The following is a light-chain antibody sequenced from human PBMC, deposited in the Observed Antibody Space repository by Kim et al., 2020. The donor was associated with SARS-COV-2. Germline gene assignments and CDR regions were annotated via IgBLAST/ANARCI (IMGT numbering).Light chain of an antibody. CDR3: QSYDSSNWV. CDR1: SGSIASNY. CDR2: EDN. Sequence: NFMLTQPHSVSESPGKTVTISCTGSSGSIASNYVQWYQQRPGSAPTTVIYEDNQRPSGVPDRFSGSIDSSSNSASLTISGLKTEDEADYYCQSYDSSNWVCGGETQLTVL. J-gene: IGLJ3*02. V-gene: IGLV6-57*02.